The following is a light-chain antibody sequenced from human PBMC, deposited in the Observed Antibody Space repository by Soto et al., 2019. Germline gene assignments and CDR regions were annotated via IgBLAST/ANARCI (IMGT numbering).Light chain of an antibody. CDR2: GNT. CDR1: SSNIGSNY. CDR3: QSYDSSLSGWV. J-gene: IGLJ3*02. Sequence: QSVLSQSPSASGTPGQRVTISCSGSSSNIGSNYVFWYQQLPGTAPKVLIYGNTNRPSGVPDRFSGSKSGTSASLAITGLQAEDEADYYCQSYDSSLSGWVFGGGTKLTVL. V-gene: IGLV1-40*01.